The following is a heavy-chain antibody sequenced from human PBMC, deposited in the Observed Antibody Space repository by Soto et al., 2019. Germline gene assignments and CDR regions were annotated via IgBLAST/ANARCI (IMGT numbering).Heavy chain of an antibody. J-gene: IGHJ4*02. D-gene: IGHD6-13*01. V-gene: IGHV3-23*01. CDR3: AKDRGCSWLFDY. Sequence: EVQLLESGGGLVQPGGSLRLSCAASAFNFSSYAMSWVRQAPTKGLEWVSAISGSGGSTYYADSVKGRFTISRDNSKNTLYLQMNSLRAEAMAVYYCAKDRGCSWLFDYWGQGTLVTVSS. CDR1: AFNFSSYA. CDR2: ISGSGGST.